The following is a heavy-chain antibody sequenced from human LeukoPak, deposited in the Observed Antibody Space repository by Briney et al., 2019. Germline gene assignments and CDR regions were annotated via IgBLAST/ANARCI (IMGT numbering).Heavy chain of an antibody. CDR2: ISYDGSDK. V-gene: IGHV3-30*18. CDR1: GFTFSSYS. D-gene: IGHD1-7*01. J-gene: IGHJ4*02. CDR3: AKAIHELDD. Sequence: GGSLRLSCAASGFTFSSYSMNWVPQAPGKGLEWVAFISYDGSDKYYADSVKGRFTISRDNSKNTLYLQMNSLRAEDTAVYYCAKAIHELDDWGQGTLVTVSS.